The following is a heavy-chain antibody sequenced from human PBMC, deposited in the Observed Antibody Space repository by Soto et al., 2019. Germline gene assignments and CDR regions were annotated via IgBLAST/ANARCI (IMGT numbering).Heavy chain of an antibody. J-gene: IGHJ6*02. CDR3: ARWGPQWLSHYYYYAMDF. V-gene: IGHV1-18*01. Sequence: QVPLAQSGDEVKRPGASVKVSCKTSGYSFTGYSLSWVRQAPGQGLEWMGWISTYNGKTEYAQDFKGRVTLTTDTTTSTAYMELRSLRSDDTAVYYCARWGPQWLSHYYYYAMDFWGQGTTVTVSS. CDR1: GYSFTGYS. D-gene: IGHD6-19*01. CDR2: ISTYNGKT.